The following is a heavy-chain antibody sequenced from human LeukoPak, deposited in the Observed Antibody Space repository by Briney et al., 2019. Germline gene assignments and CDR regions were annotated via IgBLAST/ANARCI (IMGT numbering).Heavy chain of an antibody. D-gene: IGHD4-17*01. CDR1: GYSFTVYY. Sequence: ASVKVPCKASGYSFTVYYLHWVRQAPGKGLEWMGWINPNSGGTNYAQKFLGRVTMTRDTSISTAYMELSRLRSDDTALYYCATLYGDYVTSDYWGQGTLVTVSS. V-gene: IGHV1-2*02. CDR3: ATLYGDYVTSDY. CDR2: INPNSGGT. J-gene: IGHJ4*02.